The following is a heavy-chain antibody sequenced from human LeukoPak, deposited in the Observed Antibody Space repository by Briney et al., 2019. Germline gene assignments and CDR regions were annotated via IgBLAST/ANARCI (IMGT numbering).Heavy chain of an antibody. J-gene: IGHJ3*02. CDR2: IYYSGST. CDR3: ARALIWFGEPTFCAFDI. CDR1: GGSISSSSYY. V-gene: IGHV4-39*07. Sequence: PSETLSLTCTVSGGSISSSSYYWGWIRQPPGKGLEWIGSIYYSGSTNYNPSLKSRVTISVDTSKNQFSLKLSSVTAADTAVYYCARALIWFGEPTFCAFDIWGQGTMVTVSS. D-gene: IGHD3-10*01.